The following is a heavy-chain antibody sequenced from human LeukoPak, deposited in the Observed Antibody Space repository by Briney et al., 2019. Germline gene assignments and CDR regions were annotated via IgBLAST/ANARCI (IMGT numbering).Heavy chain of an antibody. CDR1: GGSISSYY. CDR3: ERYELLWFGELFGYFDY. D-gene: IGHD3-10*01. J-gene: IGHJ4*02. V-gene: IGHV4-59*08. Sequence: PSETLSLTCTVSGGSISSYYWSWIRQPPGKGLEWIGYIYYSGSTNYNPSLKSRVTISVDTSKNQFSLKLSSVTAADTAVYYCERYELLWFGELFGYFDYWGQGTLVTVSS. CDR2: IYYSGST.